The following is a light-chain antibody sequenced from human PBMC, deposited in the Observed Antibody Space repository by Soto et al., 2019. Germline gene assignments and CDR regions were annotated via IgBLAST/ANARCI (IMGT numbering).Light chain of an antibody. CDR3: ASKTASTFVV. V-gene: IGLV2-14*03. CDR2: EVT. Sequence: QSALTQPASVSGSPGQSITISCTGASSDVGGHNFVSWCQQHPGKAPKLMIYEVTYRPSGVSNRFTGSKSGNTASLTISGLLAEDEATYYCASKTASTFVVFGGGTKGTVL. J-gene: IGLJ2*01. CDR1: SSDVGGHNF.